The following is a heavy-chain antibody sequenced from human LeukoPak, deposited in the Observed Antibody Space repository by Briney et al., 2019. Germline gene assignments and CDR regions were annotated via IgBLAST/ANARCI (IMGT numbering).Heavy chain of an antibody. D-gene: IGHD2-15*01. Sequence: PSGTLSLTCSLSGGSTTINEWWGWVRQTPGKGREGIGEIYYSGITNYNPSLRRRVSISVDTSNNEFLLRLTFVPAAAAAVYSGARHCGGGTCNNEGGYDAFDIWGQGTLVTVSS. CDR1: GGSTTINEW. CDR2: IYYSGIT. V-gene: IGHV4-4*02. CDR3: ARHCGGGTCNNEGGYDAFDI. J-gene: IGHJ3*02.